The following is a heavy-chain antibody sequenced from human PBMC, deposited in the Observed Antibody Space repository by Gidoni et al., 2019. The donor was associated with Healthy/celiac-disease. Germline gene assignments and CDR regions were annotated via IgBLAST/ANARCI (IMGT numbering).Heavy chain of an antibody. D-gene: IGHD1-1*01. J-gene: IGHJ5*02. Sequence: QVQLQQWGAGLLKPSETLSLTCAVYGGSFSGYYWNWIRQPPGKGLEWIGEINHSGRTNYNPSLKSRATISVDTSKNQFSRNLSSVTAGDTAWYSCARARRLKGYNSRDWFDPGGQGTLVTVSS. CDR1: GGSFSGYY. CDR2: INHSGRT. V-gene: IGHV4-34*01. CDR3: ARARRLKGYNSRDWFDP.